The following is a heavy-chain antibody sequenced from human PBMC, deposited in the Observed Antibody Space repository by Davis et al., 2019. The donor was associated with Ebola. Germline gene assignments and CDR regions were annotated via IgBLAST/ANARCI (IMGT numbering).Heavy chain of an antibody. Sequence: GESLKIPCAASGFTFGSYWIHWVRQAPGKGLVWVSRINTDGSRTRDADSVKGRFTISRDNAKNTLYLQMNSLRAEDTAVYYCARVLSYCSGGSCPGGSDPLGQGTLVTVSS. CDR2: INTDGSRT. CDR3: ARVLSYCSGGSCPGGSDP. D-gene: IGHD2-15*01. J-gene: IGHJ5*02. V-gene: IGHV3-74*01. CDR1: GFTFGSYW.